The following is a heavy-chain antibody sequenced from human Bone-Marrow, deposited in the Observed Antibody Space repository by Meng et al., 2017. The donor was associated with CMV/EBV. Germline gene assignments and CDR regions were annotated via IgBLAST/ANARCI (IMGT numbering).Heavy chain of an antibody. V-gene: IGHV4-61*01. Sequence: GSLRLSCTVSGGSVSRGSYYWNWIRQTPGKGLEWIGNIYYNGGTNYNPSLKSRVTISVDTSKNQFSLKLSSVTAADTAVYYCASSSSWYWFDPWGQGTLVTVSS. CDR2: IYYNGGT. CDR1: GGSVSRGSYY. J-gene: IGHJ5*02. D-gene: IGHD6-13*01. CDR3: ASSSSWYWFDP.